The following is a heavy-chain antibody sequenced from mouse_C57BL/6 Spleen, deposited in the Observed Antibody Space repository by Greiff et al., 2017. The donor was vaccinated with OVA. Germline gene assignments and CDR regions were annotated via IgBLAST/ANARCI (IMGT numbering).Heavy chain of an antibody. Sequence: QVQLQQPGAELVKPGASVKMSCKASGYTFTSYWITWVKQRPGQGLEWIGDIYPGSGSTNYNEKFKSKATLTVDTSSSTAYMQLSSLTSEDAAVYYCARSDYDYDKAWCAYWGQGTLVTVSA. CDR2: IYPGSGST. CDR3: ARSDYDYDKAWCAY. J-gene: IGHJ3*01. CDR1: GYTFTSYW. V-gene: IGHV1-55*01. D-gene: IGHD2-4*01.